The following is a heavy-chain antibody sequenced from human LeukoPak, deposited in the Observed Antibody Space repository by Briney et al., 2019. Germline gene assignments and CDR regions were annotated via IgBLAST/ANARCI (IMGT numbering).Heavy chain of an antibody. V-gene: IGHV3-23*01. D-gene: IGHD5-18*01. Sequence: PGGSLRLSCAASGFTFSSYAMSWVRQAPGKGLEWVSAISDSGGSTYYADSVKGRFTISRDNSKNTLYLQMNSLRAEDTAVYYCARDTAMGEYYFDYWGQGTLVTVSS. CDR2: ISDSGGST. J-gene: IGHJ4*02. CDR3: ARDTAMGEYYFDY. CDR1: GFTFSSYA.